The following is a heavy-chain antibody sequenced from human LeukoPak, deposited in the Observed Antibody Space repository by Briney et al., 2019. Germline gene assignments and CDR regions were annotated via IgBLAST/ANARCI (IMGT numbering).Heavy chain of an antibody. CDR1: GFTFSSYA. CDR3: VKAAVTWIYFPHFDY. D-gene: IGHD5-12*01. Sequence: PGGSLRLSCSASGFTFSSYAMHWVRQAPGKGLEYVSAISSNGGSTYYADSVKGRFTISRDNSKNTLYLQMSSLRAEDTAVYYCVKAAVTWIYFPHFDYGGQGTLVTVSS. V-gene: IGHV3-64D*06. J-gene: IGHJ4*02. CDR2: ISSNGGST.